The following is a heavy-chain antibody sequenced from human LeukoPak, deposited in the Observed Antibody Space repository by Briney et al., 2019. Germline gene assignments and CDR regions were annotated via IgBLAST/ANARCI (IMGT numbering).Heavy chain of an antibody. J-gene: IGHJ3*02. CDR3: AKGAIPHYGSGSIPRGGAFDI. CDR2: ISGSGGNT. Sequence: PGGSLRLSCAASGFTFNDHAMSWVRQAPGRGLEWVSAISGSGGNTHYADSVKGRFTISRDNSKNTLYLQMNSLRAEDTAVYYCAKGAIPHYGSGSIPRGGAFDIWGQGTMVTVSS. V-gene: IGHV3-23*01. D-gene: IGHD3-10*01. CDR1: GFTFNDHA.